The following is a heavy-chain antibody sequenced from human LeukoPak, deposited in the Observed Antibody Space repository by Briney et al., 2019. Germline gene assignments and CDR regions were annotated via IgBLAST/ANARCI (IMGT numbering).Heavy chain of an antibody. J-gene: IGHJ4*02. CDR1: GFTFSSYS. V-gene: IGHV3-64D*06. CDR2: INNNGGST. CDR3: VKAKVGATFDS. Sequence: GGSLRLSCSASGFTFSSYSMDWVRQAPGKRPEYVSGINNNGGSTQYADSVKGRFTISRDDSKNTVYLQMSSLRPEDTAVYYCVKAKVGATFDSWGPGTLVTVSS. D-gene: IGHD1-26*01.